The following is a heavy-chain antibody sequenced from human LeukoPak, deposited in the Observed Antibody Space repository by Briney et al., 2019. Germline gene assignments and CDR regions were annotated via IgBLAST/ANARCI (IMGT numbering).Heavy chain of an antibody. CDR1: GGSISSGGYS. CDR3: ARHGLFDSSGYYPLDK. Sequence: SETLSLTCAVSGGSISSGGYSWSWIRQPPGKGLEWIGYIYHSGSTYYNPSLKSRVTISVDTSKNQFSLQLSSVTAADTAVYYCARHGLFDSSGYYPLDKWGQGTLVTVSS. J-gene: IGHJ4*02. V-gene: IGHV4-30-2*01. CDR2: IYHSGST. D-gene: IGHD3-22*01.